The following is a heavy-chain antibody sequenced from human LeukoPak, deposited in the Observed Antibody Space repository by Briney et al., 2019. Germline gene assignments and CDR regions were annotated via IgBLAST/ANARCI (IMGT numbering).Heavy chain of an antibody. V-gene: IGHV4-31*03. CDR1: GGSISSGGYY. J-gene: IGHJ5*02. CDR2: IYYSGST. Sequence: PSETLSLTCTVSGGSISSGGYYWSWLRQHPGTGLEWIGYIYYSGSTYYNPSLKSRVTISVDTSKNQFSLKLSSVTAADTAVYYCARDSEGGDWFDPWGQGTLVTVSS. CDR3: ARDSEGGDWFDP. D-gene: IGHD2-21*01.